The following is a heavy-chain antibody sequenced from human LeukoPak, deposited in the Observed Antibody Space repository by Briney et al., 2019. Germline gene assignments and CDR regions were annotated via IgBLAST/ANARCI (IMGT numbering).Heavy chain of an antibody. D-gene: IGHD6-19*01. V-gene: IGHV4-59*01. Sequence: SETLSLTCTVPGGSISGYYWTWIRQPPGKGLEWIGYIHSSGSTNYTPSLKSRVTMSIDTSKNQFSLMLSSVTAADTAVYYCARGVGSGWSDYWGQGTLVTVSS. J-gene: IGHJ4*02. CDR2: IHSSGST. CDR1: GGSISGYY. CDR3: ARGVGSGWSDY.